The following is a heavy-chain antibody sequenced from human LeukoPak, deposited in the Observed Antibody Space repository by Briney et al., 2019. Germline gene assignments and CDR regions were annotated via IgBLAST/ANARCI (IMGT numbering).Heavy chain of an antibody. V-gene: IGHV3-66*01. J-gene: IGHJ6*03. Sequence: GGSLRLSCAASGFTVSSNYMSWVRQAPGKGLEWVSVIYSGGSTYYADSVKGRFTISRDNSKNTLYLQMNSLRAEDTAVYYCARATWDPNYYYYMDVWGKGTTVTISS. CDR1: GFTVSSNY. D-gene: IGHD1-26*01. CDR3: ARATWDPNYYYYMDV. CDR2: IYSGGST.